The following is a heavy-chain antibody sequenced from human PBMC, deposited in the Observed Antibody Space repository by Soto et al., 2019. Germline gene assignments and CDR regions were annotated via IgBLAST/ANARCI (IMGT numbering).Heavy chain of an antibody. CDR3: ARVGPWVPYYYDSSPYTFENWFDP. J-gene: IGHJ5*02. V-gene: IGHV4-38-2*01. Sequence: PSETRSLTCAVSGYSISRGYYWCFLRQPPGKGRECIGSIYHGGSTYYNPSLNSRVTLSIDMTNNHVPLILNSVTAADTAVYYCARVGPWVPYYYDSSPYTFENWFDPWGQGTLVTVSS. CDR1: GYSISRGYY. CDR2: IYHGGST. D-gene: IGHD3-22*01.